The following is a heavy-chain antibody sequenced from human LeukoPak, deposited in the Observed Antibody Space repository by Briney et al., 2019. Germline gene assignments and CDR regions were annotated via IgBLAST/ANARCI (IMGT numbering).Heavy chain of an antibody. CDR2: IYSGDST. J-gene: IGHJ4*02. V-gene: IGHV3-66*01. D-gene: IGHD2-21*02. CDR1: GFTVSSSY. Sequence: PGGSLRLSCAASGFTVSSSYMTWVRQAPGKGLEWVSVIYSGDSTYYADSVKGRFTISRDNSKNTLYLQMNSLRAEDTAIYHCARDRVTAVDYYFDYWGQGTLVTVSS. CDR3: ARDRVTAVDYYFDY.